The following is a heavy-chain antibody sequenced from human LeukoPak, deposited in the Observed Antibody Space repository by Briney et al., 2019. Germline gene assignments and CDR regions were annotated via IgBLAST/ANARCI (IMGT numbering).Heavy chain of an antibody. CDR2: IYTSGST. CDR3: AKDIGNNRHFDY. D-gene: IGHD1/OR15-1a*01. J-gene: IGHJ4*02. Sequence: SETLSLTCTVSGDSISSGSSYWSWIRQPAGKGLEWIGRIYTSGSTHYNPSFKSRLTMSLDTSKNQFSLKLSSVTAADTAVYYCAKDIGNNRHFDYWGQGTLVTVSS. CDR1: GDSISSGSSY. V-gene: IGHV4-61*02.